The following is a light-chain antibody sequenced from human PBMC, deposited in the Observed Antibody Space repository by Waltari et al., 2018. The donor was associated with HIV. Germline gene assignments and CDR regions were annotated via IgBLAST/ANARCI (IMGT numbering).Light chain of an antibody. V-gene: IGLV3-9*01. J-gene: IGLJ2*01. CDR3: QVWHYSVF. CDR1: NVGTKD. CDR2: NDV. Sequence: SYELTQPLSVSVALGHTARITCGGNNVGTKDVHWYQQKSGQAPLLVISNDVNRPSGIPERFSASKSRNTATLTISGAQAGDEADYYCQVWHYSVFFGGGTKLTVL.